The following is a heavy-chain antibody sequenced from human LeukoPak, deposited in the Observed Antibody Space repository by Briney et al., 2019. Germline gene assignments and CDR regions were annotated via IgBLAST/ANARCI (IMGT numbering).Heavy chain of an antibody. D-gene: IGHD6-13*01. CDR3: ARGSSRQDWFDP. CDR2: IYTSGST. Sequence: SETLSLTCTVSGGSISSGSYYWSWIRQPAGKGLEWIGRIYTSGSTNYNPSLKSRVTISVDTSKNQFSLKLSSVTAADTAVYYCARGSSRQDWFDPWGQGTLVTVSS. CDR1: GGSISSGSYY. J-gene: IGHJ5*02. V-gene: IGHV4-61*02.